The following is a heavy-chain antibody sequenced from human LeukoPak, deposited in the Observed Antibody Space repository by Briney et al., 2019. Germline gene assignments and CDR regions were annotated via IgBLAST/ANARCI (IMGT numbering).Heavy chain of an antibody. Sequence: GGSLRLSCAASGFSFSNYWMHWVRQAPGKGLVWVSRINSDGSSTTYADSVKGRFTISKDNAKNTLYLQMNSLRAEDTAVYFCASGTLLQHRKTVFSAFDYWGQGTLVTVSS. D-gene: IGHD3-22*01. V-gene: IGHV3-74*01. J-gene: IGHJ4*02. CDR2: INSDGSST. CDR3: ASGTLLQHRKTVFSAFDY. CDR1: GFSFSNYW.